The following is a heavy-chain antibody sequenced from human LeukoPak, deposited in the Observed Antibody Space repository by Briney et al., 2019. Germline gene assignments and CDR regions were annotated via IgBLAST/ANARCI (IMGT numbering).Heavy chain of an antibody. CDR1: GGSISSYY. CDR3: ARVRGYCSSTSCYTTWFDP. V-gene: IGHV4-59*01. J-gene: IGHJ5*02. Sequence: PSETLSLTCTVSGGSISSYYWSWIRHPPGKGLEWMWYIYYSWSTNYNPCLKSRVTISVDTSKNQFSLKLSSVTAADTAVYYCARVRGYCSSTSCYTTWFDPWGQGTLVTVSS. D-gene: IGHD2-2*02. CDR2: IYYSWST.